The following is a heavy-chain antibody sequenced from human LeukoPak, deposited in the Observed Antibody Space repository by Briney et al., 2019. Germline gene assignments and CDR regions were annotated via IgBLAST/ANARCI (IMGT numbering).Heavy chain of an antibody. J-gene: IGHJ6*03. V-gene: IGHV4-34*01. Sequence: SETLSLTCAVYGGSFSGYYWSWIRQPPGKGLEWIGEINHSGSTNYNPSLKSRVTISVDTSKNQFSLKLSSVTAADTAVYYCARAISGPSRSYRYIHYYMDVWGKGTTVTVSS. D-gene: IGHD3-16*02. CDR1: GGSFSGYY. CDR2: INHSGST. CDR3: ARAISGPSRSYRYIHYYMDV.